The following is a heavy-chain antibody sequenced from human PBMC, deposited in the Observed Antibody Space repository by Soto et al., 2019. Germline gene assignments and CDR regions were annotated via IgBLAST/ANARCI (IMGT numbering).Heavy chain of an antibody. Sequence: SETLSLTCTVSGGSISSSSYYWGWIRQPPGKGLEWIGSIYYSGSTYYNPSLKSRVTISVDTSKNQFSLKLSSVTAADTAVYYCARLLHDYGDYQWDNWGQGTLVTVSS. J-gene: IGHJ4*02. CDR2: IYYSGST. CDR1: GGSISSSSYY. V-gene: IGHV4-39*01. D-gene: IGHD4-17*01. CDR3: ARLLHDYGDYQWDN.